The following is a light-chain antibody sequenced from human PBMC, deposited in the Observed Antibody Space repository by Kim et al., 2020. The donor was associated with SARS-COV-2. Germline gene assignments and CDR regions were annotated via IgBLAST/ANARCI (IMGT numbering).Light chain of an antibody. J-gene: IGLJ3*02. CDR1: RRHSTYA. V-gene: IGLV4-69*01. CDR3: QTWTSGYWV. CDR2: LNSDGSH. Sequence: AWVKLTCPLYRRHSTYAIAWHQPQPEKGPRCLTKLNSDGSHNKGDGIPDRFSGSSSGAGRFLPISGLQSDDVADYYFQTWTSGYWVFGGGTKLTVL.